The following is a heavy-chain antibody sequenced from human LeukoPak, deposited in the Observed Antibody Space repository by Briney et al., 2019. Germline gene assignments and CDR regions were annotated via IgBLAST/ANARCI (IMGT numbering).Heavy chain of an antibody. CDR1: GFTFSSYS. Sequence: GGSLRLSCAASGFTFSSYSMNWVRQAPGKGLEWVSYISSSSSTIYYADSVKGRFTISRDNAKNSLYLQMNSLRAEDTAVYYCARDYYDRGDAFDIWGQGTMVTVSS. CDR3: ARDYYDRGDAFDI. V-gene: IGHV3-48*04. D-gene: IGHD3-22*01. J-gene: IGHJ3*02. CDR2: ISSSSSTI.